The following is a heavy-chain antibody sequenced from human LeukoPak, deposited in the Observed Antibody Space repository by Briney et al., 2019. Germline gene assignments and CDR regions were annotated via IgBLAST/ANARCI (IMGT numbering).Heavy chain of an antibody. CDR1: GFTVSSNY. J-gene: IGHJ4*02. D-gene: IGHD3-3*01. CDR2: IKLDGSEK. CDR3: ARDQYDTWSRRGNFDS. V-gene: IGHV3-7*03. Sequence: GGSLRLSCAASGFTVSSNYMSWVRQAPGKGLEWVANIKLDGSEKNYVDSVKGRFTISRDNTKNSLYLQMNSLRAEDTAVFYCARDQYDTWSRRGNFDSWGQGTLVIVYS.